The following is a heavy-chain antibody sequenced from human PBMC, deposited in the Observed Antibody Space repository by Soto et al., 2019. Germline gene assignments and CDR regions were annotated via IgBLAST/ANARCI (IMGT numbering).Heavy chain of an antibody. J-gene: IGHJ4*02. CDR1: GGSISSGDYY. CDR2: TYYSGST. D-gene: IGHD6-6*01. CDR3: ARGDVEEAVPPPH. Sequence: PSETLSLTCTVSGGSISSGDYYWSWIRQPPGKGLEWIGYTYYSGSTYYNPSLKSRVTISVDTSKNQFSLKLSSVTAADTAVYYCARGDVEEAVPPPHWGQGTLVTVSS. V-gene: IGHV4-30-4*01.